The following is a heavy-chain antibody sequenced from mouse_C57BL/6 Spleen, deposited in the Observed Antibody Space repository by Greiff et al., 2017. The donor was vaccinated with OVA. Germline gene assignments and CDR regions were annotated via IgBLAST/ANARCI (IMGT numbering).Heavy chain of an antibody. CDR2: IDPENGDT. Sequence: DVQLQESGAELVRPGASVKLSCTASGFNIKDDYMHWVKQRPEQGLEWIGWIDPENGDTEYASKFQGKATITADTSSNTAYLQLSSLTSEDTAGYYCTTGGTSQAFAYWGQGTLVTVSA. CDR3: TTGGTSQAFAY. V-gene: IGHV14-4*01. J-gene: IGHJ3*01. CDR1: GFNIKDDY. D-gene: IGHD3-2*02.